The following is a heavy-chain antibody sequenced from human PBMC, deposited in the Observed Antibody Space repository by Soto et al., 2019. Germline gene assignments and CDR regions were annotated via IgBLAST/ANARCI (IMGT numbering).Heavy chain of an antibody. CDR1: GFTFSGYA. CDR3: AKGPHYDFWSGPGI. D-gene: IGHD3-3*01. CDR2: ISGSGGST. J-gene: IGHJ4*02. V-gene: IGHV3-23*01. Sequence: GGSLRLSCAASGFTFSGYAMSLVRQAPGKGLEWVSAISGSGGSTYYADSVKGRFTISRDNSKNTLYLQMNSLRAEDTAVYYCAKGPHYDFWSGPGIWGQGTLVTVSS.